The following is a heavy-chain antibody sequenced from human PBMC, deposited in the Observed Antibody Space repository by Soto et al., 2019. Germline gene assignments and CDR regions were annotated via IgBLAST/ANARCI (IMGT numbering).Heavy chain of an antibody. CDR2: ISAYNGNT. CDR1: GYTFTSYG. Sequence: QVQLVQSGAEVKKPGASVKVSCKASGYTFTSYGISWVRQAPGQGLEWMGWISAYNGNTNYAQKLQGRVTMTTDTSTRTAYMELRRLRSDDTAVYYCARESYCSGGSCYSSPVYYYYGMDVWGQGTTVTVSS. CDR3: ARESYCSGGSCYSSPVYYYYGMDV. D-gene: IGHD2-15*01. J-gene: IGHJ6*02. V-gene: IGHV1-18*01.